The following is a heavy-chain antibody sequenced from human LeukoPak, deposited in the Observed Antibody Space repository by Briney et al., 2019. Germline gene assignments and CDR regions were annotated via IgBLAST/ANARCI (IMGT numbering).Heavy chain of an antibody. CDR1: GYSFTSYW. CDR2: IDPSDSYN. V-gene: IGHV5-10-1*01. CDR3: SRLPAAEEIYY. D-gene: IGHD2-2*01. J-gene: IGHJ4*02. Sequence: GAALRISCKGSGYSFTSYWISWVRPMPGKGVGRMGRIDPSDSYNNYSPSFQGHVTISADKSISTAYLQWSSLKSSDTAMYYCSRLPAAEEIYYWGQGTLFTVSS.